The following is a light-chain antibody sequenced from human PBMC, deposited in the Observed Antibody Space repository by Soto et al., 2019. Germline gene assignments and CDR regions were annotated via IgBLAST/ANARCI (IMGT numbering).Light chain of an antibody. V-gene: IGKV3D-20*02. CDR3: QKRSKWPIT. CDR2: DAS. Sequence: VLTHSPCSVSLPPGERATLPCRASLTVSDNYLAWYRQKPGQAPRLVIYDASSRATGIPDRFSASGSGTDFTLTISRLEAEEVAVYYCQKRSKWPITFGQGTRLEIK. CDR1: LTVSDNY. J-gene: IGKJ5*01.